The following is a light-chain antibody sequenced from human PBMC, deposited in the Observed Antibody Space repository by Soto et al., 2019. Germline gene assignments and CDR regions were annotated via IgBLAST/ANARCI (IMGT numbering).Light chain of an antibody. V-gene: IGKV2-28*01. CDR3: MQALQTPLT. CDR2: LGS. J-gene: IGKJ4*01. Sequence: DIVMTQSPLSLSVTPGEPASISCRSSQSLLHSSGNNYLDWYLQKPGQSPQLLIYLGSNRAPGVPDRLSGSGSGTDFTLKISRVEAEDVGVYYCMQALQTPLTFG. CDR1: QSLLHSSGNNY.